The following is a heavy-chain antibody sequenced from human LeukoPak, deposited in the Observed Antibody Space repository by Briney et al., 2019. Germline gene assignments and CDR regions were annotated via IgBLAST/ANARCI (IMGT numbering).Heavy chain of an antibody. CDR2: IYTSGST. Sequence: SQTLSLTCTVSGGSISSGSYYWSWIRQPAGKGLEWIGRIYTSGSTNYNPSLKSRVTISVDTSKNQFSLKLSSVTAADTAVYYCARIRKTYYYGSGSYFDYWGQGTLVIVSS. D-gene: IGHD3-10*01. CDR3: ARIRKTYYYGSGSYFDY. V-gene: IGHV4-61*02. CDR1: GGSISSGSYY. J-gene: IGHJ4*02.